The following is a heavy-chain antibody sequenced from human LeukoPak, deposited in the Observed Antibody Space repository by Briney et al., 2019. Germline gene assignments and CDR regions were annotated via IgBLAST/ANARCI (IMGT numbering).Heavy chain of an antibody. CDR2: ISSSGSTT. J-gene: IGHJ2*01. CDR3: ARDRTSTVWYFDL. Sequence: GGSLRLSCAASGFTFSSYSMSWIRQAPGKGLEWVSYISSSGSTTDYADSVKGRFTISRDNAKNSLYLQMNSLRAEDTAVYYRARDRTSTVWYFDLWGRGTQVTVSS. V-gene: IGHV3-48*04. CDR1: GFTFSSYS. D-gene: IGHD4-17*01.